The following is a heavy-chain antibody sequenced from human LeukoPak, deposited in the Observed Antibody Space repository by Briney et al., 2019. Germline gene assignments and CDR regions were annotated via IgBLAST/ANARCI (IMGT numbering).Heavy chain of an antibody. CDR2: TGSTVVST. D-gene: IGHD2-2*01. Sequence: RGSLRLSCAASGSTFSDYAMNWLRQAPWKGLDWVSGTGSTVVSTFYADSVKGRFTVSRDNSKNTLSLQMNSLRAEDTAVYYCAKDPGVVPAHYFDYWGQGTLVTVSS. J-gene: IGHJ4*02. V-gene: IGHV3-23*01. CDR1: GSTFSDYA. CDR3: AKDPGVVPAHYFDY.